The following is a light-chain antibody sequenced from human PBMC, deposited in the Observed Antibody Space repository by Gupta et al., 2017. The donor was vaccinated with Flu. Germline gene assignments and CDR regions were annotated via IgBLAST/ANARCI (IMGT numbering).Light chain of an antibody. CDR2: LVS. V-gene: IGKV2-28*01. CDR3: MQALQTPRT. CDR1: RSLLHTLGHTF. Sequence: DIVMTQSPLSLPVTPGEPASISCRSSRSLLHTLGHTFLDWYFQKPGQSPQLLIYLVSNRASGVPDRFSGSGSDTNFTLKISRVEAEDVGIYYCMQALQTPRTFGPGTRVDIK. J-gene: IGKJ3*01.